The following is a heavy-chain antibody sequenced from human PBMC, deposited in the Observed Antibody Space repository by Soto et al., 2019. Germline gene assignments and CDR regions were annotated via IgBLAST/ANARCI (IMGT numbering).Heavy chain of an antibody. Sequence: EVQLVESGGGLVQPGGSLRLSCVASGFTFSNYWMHWVRQAPGKGLVWVSRISPDGSNTNYADSVKGRFTISRDNAKNTVYLQMDGPRAEDTVLYYCAKDYLKAYWGQGTLVTVSS. J-gene: IGHJ4*02. CDR3: AKDYLKAY. CDR2: ISPDGSNT. CDR1: GFTFSNYW. D-gene: IGHD3-10*01. V-gene: IGHV3-74*01.